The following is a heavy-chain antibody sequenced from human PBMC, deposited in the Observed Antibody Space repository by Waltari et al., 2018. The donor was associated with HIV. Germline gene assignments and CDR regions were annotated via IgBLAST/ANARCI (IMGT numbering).Heavy chain of an antibody. CDR3: AILSRDNWTSHHGMDV. V-gene: IGHV3-23*04. D-gene: IGHD1-1*01. CDR1: GFNVRNYA. J-gene: IGHJ6*02. CDR2: VSGSVDYT. Sequence: DVQLVESGGVATQPGGSLRLSCAASGFNVRNYAMSWVRQAPGKGLALVSTVSGSVDYTYYADSVRGRCTISRDNSKSTLYLQMNSLRVEDTGLYYCAILSRDNWTSHHGMDVWGQGTTVSVSS.